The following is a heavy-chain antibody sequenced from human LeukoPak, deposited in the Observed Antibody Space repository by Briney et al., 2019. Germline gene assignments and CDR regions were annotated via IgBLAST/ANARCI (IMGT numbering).Heavy chain of an antibody. V-gene: IGHV3-64*01. J-gene: IGHJ5*02. CDR1: GFTISRSS. CDR3: ARDGYYCGSGSYSTIINWFDP. Sequence: GGSLRLSCAASGFTISRSSMHWVRQAPGKGLEFVSAISRSGGNTYYANSVKGRFTISRDTSKNTLYLQVGSLRAEDTAVYYCARDGYYCGSGSYSTIINWFDPWGQGTLVSVSS. CDR2: ISRSGGNT. D-gene: IGHD3-10*01.